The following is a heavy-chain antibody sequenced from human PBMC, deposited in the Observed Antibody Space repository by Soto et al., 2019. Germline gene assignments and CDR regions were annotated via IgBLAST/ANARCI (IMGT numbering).Heavy chain of an antibody. Sequence: GGSLRLSCAASGFTFSSYAMIWVRQAPGKGLEWVSAISGSGGSTYYADSVKGRFTISRDNSKNTLYLQMNSLRAEDTAVYYCAKETVDVLRYFDWLLDGGRFYYYGMDVWGQGTTVTVSS. V-gene: IGHV3-23*01. J-gene: IGHJ6*02. D-gene: IGHD3-9*01. CDR1: GFTFSSYA. CDR2: ISGSGGST. CDR3: AKETVDVLRYFDWLLDGGRFYYYGMDV.